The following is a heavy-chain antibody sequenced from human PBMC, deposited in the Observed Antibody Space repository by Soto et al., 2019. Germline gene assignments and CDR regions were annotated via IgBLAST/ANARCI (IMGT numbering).Heavy chain of an antibody. CDR2: IFYSGTT. V-gene: IGHV4-59*01. J-gene: IGHJ5*02. Sequence: SETLSLTCPVSGGSFNNYCWSWIRPPPGKGLEWIGHIFYSGTTNYNPSLESRVTISMDTSKNQFSLKLISVTAADTAVYYCARVGSWSQNWLDPWGQGTLVTVSS. CDR1: GGSFNNYC. CDR3: ARVGSWSQNWLDP. D-gene: IGHD6-13*01.